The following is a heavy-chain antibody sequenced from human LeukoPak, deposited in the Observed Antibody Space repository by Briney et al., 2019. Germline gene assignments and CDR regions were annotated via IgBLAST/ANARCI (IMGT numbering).Heavy chain of an antibody. CDR1: RFTFSTNW. Sequence: PGGSLRLSCAASRFTFSTNWMHWVRQAPGKGLEWVSLISGDGVSTFYADSVKGRFSISRDNSKNSLSLEMNSLRTEDTAMYYCARESGKFDYWGQGTLVAVSS. J-gene: IGHJ4*02. CDR2: ISGDGVST. V-gene: IGHV3-43*02. CDR3: ARESGKFDY.